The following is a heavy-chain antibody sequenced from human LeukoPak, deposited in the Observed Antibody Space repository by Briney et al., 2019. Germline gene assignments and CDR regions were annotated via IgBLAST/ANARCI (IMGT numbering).Heavy chain of an antibody. CDR1: GGSFSGYY. J-gene: IGHJ6*03. V-gene: IGHV4-34*01. D-gene: IGHD4-17*01. Sequence: SETPSLTCAVYGGSFSGYYWSWIRQPPGKGLEWIGEINHSGSTNYNPSLKSRVTISVDTSKNQFSLKLSSVTAADTAVYYCARGKIMTTVTTFRIYYYYYMDVWGKGTTVTVSS. CDR2: INHSGST. CDR3: ARGKIMTTVTTFRIYYYYYMDV.